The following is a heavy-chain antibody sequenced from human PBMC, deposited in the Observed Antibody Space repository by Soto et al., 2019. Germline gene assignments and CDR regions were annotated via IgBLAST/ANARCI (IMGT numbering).Heavy chain of an antibody. CDR2: IYYSGST. D-gene: IGHD5-12*01. V-gene: IGHV4-59*08. Sequence: SETLSLTCTVSGGSISSYYWSWIRQPPGKGLEWIGYIYYSGSTNYNPSLKSRVTISVDTSKNQFSLKLSSVTAADTAVYYCARHLSGFDRGYSGRTDAFDIWGQGTMVTVSS. CDR3: ARHLSGFDRGYSGRTDAFDI. J-gene: IGHJ3*02. CDR1: GGSISSYY.